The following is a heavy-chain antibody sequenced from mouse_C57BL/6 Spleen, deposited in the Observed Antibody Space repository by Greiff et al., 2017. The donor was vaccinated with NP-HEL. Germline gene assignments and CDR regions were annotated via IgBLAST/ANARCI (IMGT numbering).Heavy chain of an antibody. CDR1: GYTFTGYW. Sequence: VQLQQSGAELMKPGASVKLSCKATGYTFTGYWIEWVKQRPGHGLEWIGEILPGSGSTNYNEKFKGKATFTADTSSNTAYMQLSSLTTEDSAIYYCARKGIYYYGSSYVFFDYWGQGTTLTVSS. D-gene: IGHD1-1*01. CDR2: ILPGSGST. V-gene: IGHV1-9*01. CDR3: ARKGIYYYGSSYVFFDY. J-gene: IGHJ2*01.